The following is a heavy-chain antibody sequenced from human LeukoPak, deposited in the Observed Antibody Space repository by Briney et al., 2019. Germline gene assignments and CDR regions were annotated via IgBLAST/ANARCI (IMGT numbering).Heavy chain of an antibody. D-gene: IGHD2-2*01. V-gene: IGHV1-46*01. CDR1: GYTFTSYY. CDR2: INPSGGST. Sequence: GASVKVFCKASGYTFTSYYMHWVRQAPGQGLEWMGIINPSGGSTSYAQKFQGRVTMTRDTSTSTVYMELSSLRSEDTAVYYCARAPPTYCSSTSCPYYYGMDVWGQGTTVTVSS. CDR3: ARAPPTYCSSTSCPYYYGMDV. J-gene: IGHJ6*02.